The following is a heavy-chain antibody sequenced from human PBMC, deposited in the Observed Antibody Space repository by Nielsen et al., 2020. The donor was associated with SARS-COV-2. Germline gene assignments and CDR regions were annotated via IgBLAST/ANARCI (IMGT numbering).Heavy chain of an antibody. J-gene: IGHJ4*02. CDR2: INPSGGST. CDR1: GYTFTSYY. D-gene: IGHD3-22*01. Sequence: ASVKVSCKASGYTFTSYYMHWVRQATGQGLEWMGIINPSGGSTSYAQKFQGRVTMTRDTSTSTVYMELSNLRSEDTAVYYCAREHFVGGLGIVVVISTILDYWGQGTLVTVSS. V-gene: IGHV1-46*01. CDR3: AREHFVGGLGIVVVISTILDY.